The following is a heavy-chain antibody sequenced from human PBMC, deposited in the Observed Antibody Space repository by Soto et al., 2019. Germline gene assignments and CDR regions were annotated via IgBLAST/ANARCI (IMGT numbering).Heavy chain of an antibody. CDR2: ISSTSGNT. D-gene: IGHD6-6*01. CDR3: ARDPTTISARNNNWFDP. J-gene: IGHJ5*02. Sequence: PGGSLRLSCAASEFTFRNYAMNWVRQAPGKGLEWVSYISSTSGNTYYADSVKGRFTISRDNCKNSLYLQMNTLRADDTAVYYCARDPTTISARNNNWFDPWGQGTLVTVSS. V-gene: IGHV3-48*01. CDR1: EFTFRNYA.